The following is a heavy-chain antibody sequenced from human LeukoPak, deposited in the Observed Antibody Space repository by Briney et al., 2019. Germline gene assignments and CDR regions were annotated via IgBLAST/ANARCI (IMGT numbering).Heavy chain of an antibody. Sequence: GGSLRLSCAASGFTFSSYAMHWVRQAPGKGLEWVAVISYDGSNKYYADSVKGRFTISRDNAKNSLYLQMNSLRAEDTAEYYCAKHCGSSSCYRFDCWGQGTLVTVSS. CDR1: GFTFSSYA. V-gene: IGHV3-30-3*02. D-gene: IGHD2-2*01. CDR3: AKHCGSSSCYRFDC. J-gene: IGHJ4*02. CDR2: ISYDGSNK.